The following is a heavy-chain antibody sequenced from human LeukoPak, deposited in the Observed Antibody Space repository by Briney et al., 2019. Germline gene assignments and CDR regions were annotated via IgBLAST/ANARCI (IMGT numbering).Heavy chain of an antibody. CDR2: IYYSGST. Sequence: SETLSLTCTVSGGSISSSSYYWGWIRQPPGTGLEWIGSIYYSGSTYYNPSLKSRVTISVDTSKNQFSLKLSSVTAADTAVYYCARDRGSYYGSGSYWYNWFDPWGQGTLVTVSS. CDR1: GGSISSSSYY. V-gene: IGHV4-39*07. D-gene: IGHD3-10*01. CDR3: ARDRGSYYGSGSYWYNWFDP. J-gene: IGHJ5*02.